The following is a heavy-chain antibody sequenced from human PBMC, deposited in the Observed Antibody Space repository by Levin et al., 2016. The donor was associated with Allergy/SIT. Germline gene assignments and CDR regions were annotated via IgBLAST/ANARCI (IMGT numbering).Heavy chain of an antibody. J-gene: IGHJ4*02. Sequence: WIRQPPGKGLEWIGYIYYSGSTYYNPSLKSRVTISVDTSKNQFSLKLSSVTAADTAVYYCARENYDILTGYPGPLDYWGQGTLVTVSS. V-gene: IGHV4-31*02. D-gene: IGHD3-9*01. CDR2: IYYSGST. CDR3: ARENYDILTGYPGPLDY.